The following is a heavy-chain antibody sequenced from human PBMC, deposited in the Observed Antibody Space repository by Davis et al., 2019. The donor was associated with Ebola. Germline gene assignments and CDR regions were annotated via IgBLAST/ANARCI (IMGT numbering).Heavy chain of an antibody. CDR2: IYYSGST. Sequence: MPSETLSLTCTVPGGSISSYYWSWIRQPPGKGLEWIGNIYYSGSTNYNPSLKSRVTISVDTSKNQFSLKLSSVTAADTAVYYCARVNYDFWSGYYTGNWFDPWGQGTLVTVSS. D-gene: IGHD3-3*01. V-gene: IGHV4-59*01. CDR1: GGSISSYY. CDR3: ARVNYDFWSGYYTGNWFDP. J-gene: IGHJ5*02.